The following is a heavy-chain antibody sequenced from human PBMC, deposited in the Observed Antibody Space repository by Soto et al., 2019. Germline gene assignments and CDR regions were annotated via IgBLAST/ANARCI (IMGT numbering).Heavy chain of an antibody. Sequence: GGSLRLSCAASGFTFNNAWMSWVRQAPGKGLEWVGRIKSKTDGGTTDYAAPVKGRFTISRDDSKNTLYLQTNSLKTEDTAVYYCTTDWNYYYYYGMDVWGQGTTVTISS. V-gene: IGHV3-15*01. CDR2: IKSKTDGGTT. CDR3: TTDWNYYYYYGMDV. J-gene: IGHJ6*02. D-gene: IGHD1-1*01. CDR1: GFTFNNAW.